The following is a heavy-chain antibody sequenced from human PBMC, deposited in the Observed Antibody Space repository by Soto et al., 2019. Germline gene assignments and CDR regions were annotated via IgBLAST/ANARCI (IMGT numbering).Heavy chain of an antibody. Sequence: PGGSLRLSCSASGFTFSSYAMSWVRPAPGQGLEWVSAISGSGGSTYYAASVKGRFTISRDNSKNTLYLQMNSLRAEDTAVYYCARKRFDIRDGYNWGFDYWGQGTLVTVSS. D-gene: IGHD5-12*01. CDR1: GFTFSSYA. CDR2: ISGSGGST. J-gene: IGHJ4*02. V-gene: IGHV3-23*01. CDR3: ARKRFDIRDGYNWGFDY.